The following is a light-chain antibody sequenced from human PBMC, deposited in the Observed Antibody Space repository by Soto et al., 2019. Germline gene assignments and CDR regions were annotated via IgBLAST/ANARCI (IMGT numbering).Light chain of an antibody. CDR2: DNN. Sequence: QSVLTQPPSVSAALGQKVTISCSGSNSNIGDNFVSWYQQLPGTAPKLLIYDNNKRPSGIPDRFSGSKSGTSATLGITGLQTGDEADYYCGTWDSSLSAWVFGGGTKVTVL. CDR1: NSNIGDNF. J-gene: IGLJ3*02. V-gene: IGLV1-51*01. CDR3: GTWDSSLSAWV.